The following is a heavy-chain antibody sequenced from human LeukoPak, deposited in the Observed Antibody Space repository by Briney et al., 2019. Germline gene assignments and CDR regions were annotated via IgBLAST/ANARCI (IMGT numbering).Heavy chain of an antibody. CDR1: GGSISNHY. D-gene: IGHD3/OR15-3a*01. J-gene: IGHJ3*02. V-gene: IGHV4-59*11. Sequence: SETLSLTCTVSGGSISNHYWSWIRQPPGKGLEWIGYMYYSGSTKYNSSLKSRVTISVDTSKNQFSLKLSPVTAADTAVYYCARNGAVDWDAEYAFDIWGQGTWVTVSS. CDR3: ARNGAVDWDAEYAFDI. CDR2: MYYSGST.